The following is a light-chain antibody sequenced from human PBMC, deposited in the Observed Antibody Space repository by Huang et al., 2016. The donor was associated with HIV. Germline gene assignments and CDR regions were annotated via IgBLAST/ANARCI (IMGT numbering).Light chain of an antibody. V-gene: IGKV3-11*01. J-gene: IGKJ4*01. Sequence: ELVLTQSPATLSLSPGESATLPGRASHSVSSSLAWYKQKPDQAPTLLLHDTANRASGIPARFSGSGSGTDFTLTISSLEPEDFAVYYCQQRSIWPPAFTFGGGTKVEIK. CDR2: DTA. CDR3: QQRSIWPPAFT. CDR1: HSVSSS.